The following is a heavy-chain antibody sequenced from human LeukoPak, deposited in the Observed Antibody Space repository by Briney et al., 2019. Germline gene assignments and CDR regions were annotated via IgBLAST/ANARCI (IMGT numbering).Heavy chain of an antibody. CDR3: AREWTWSGYHTNGFDP. CDR1: GYTFTGYY. V-gene: IGHV1-2*02. D-gene: IGHD3-3*01. Sequence: ASVKVSCKASGYTFTGYYMRWVRQAPGQGLEWMGWINPNSGGTNYAQKFQGRVTMTRDTSIGTAYMELSRLRSDDTAVYYCAREWTWSGYHTNGFDPWGQGTLVTVSS. J-gene: IGHJ5*02. CDR2: INPNSGGT.